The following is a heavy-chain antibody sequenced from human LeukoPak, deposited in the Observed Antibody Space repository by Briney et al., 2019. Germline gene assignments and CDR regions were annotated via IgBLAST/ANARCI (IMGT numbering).Heavy chain of an antibody. D-gene: IGHD3-16*02. V-gene: IGHV4-59*12. CDR1: GGSISSYY. CDR3: ARGRYDYVWGSYRAQFDP. J-gene: IGHJ5*02. Sequence: KPSETLSLTCTVSGGSISSYYWSWIRQPPGKGLEWIGYIYYSGSTNYNPSLKSRVTISVDTSKNQFSLKLSSVTAADTAVYYCARGRYDYVWGSYRAQFDPWGQGTLVTVSS. CDR2: IYYSGST.